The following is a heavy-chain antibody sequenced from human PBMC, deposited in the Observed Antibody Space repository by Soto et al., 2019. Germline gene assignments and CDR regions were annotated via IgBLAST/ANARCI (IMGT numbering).Heavy chain of an antibody. Sequence: PGGSLRLSCTASGFTISDYWMSWVRQAPGKGLEWVANIKQDGSEKNYVDSVKGRFSISRDNSKNSLYLQMNSLGIEDTAVFYCVKTYWNDKSGYYRHFDLWGQGTRVTVSS. J-gene: IGHJ4*02. CDR3: VKTYWNDKSGYYRHFDL. CDR1: GFTISDYW. D-gene: IGHD3-22*01. CDR2: IKQDGSEK. V-gene: IGHV3-7*02.